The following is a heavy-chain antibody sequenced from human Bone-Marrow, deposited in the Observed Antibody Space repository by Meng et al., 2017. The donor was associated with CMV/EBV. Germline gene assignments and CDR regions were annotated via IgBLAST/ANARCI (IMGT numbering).Heavy chain of an antibody. V-gene: IGHV3-30*04. Sequence: GGSLRLSCAASGFTFSSYSMHWVRQAPGKGLEWVAVISYDGRNKYYPDSVKGRFTISRDNSKNTLYLQMNSLRADETAVYYCASGVGPTIEGDYWGQGTLVTVSS. D-gene: IGHD1-26*01. J-gene: IGHJ4*02. CDR2: ISYDGRNK. CDR1: GFTFSSYS. CDR3: ASGVGPTIEGDY.